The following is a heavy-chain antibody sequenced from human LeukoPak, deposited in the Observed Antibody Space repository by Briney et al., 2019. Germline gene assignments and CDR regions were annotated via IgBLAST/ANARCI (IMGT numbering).Heavy chain of an antibody. CDR1: GGSISSYY. J-gene: IGHJ5*02. CDR3: ARVTLGRSSWDHNWFDP. Sequence: PSETLSLTCTVSGGSISSYYWSWIPQPAGKGLEWIGRIYTSGSTNYNPSLTSRVTTSVDTSKNQFSLKLSSVTAADTAVYYCARVTLGRSSWDHNWFDPWGQGTLVTVSS. D-gene: IGHD6-13*01. V-gene: IGHV4-4*07. CDR2: IYTSGST.